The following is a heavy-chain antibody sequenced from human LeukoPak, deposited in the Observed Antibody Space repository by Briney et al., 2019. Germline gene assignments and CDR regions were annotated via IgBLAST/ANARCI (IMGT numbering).Heavy chain of an antibody. Sequence: GGSLRLSCAASGFTFSSYEMNWVRQAPGKGLEWISYISSSGNTIYYTDSVKGRFTISRDNAKNTLYLQMNSLRAEDTAVYYCARDPDLSGYSFFDYWGQGALVTVFS. J-gene: IGHJ4*02. CDR3: ARDPDLSGYSFFDY. CDR1: GFTFSSYE. V-gene: IGHV3-48*03. CDR2: ISSSGNTI. D-gene: IGHD3-22*01.